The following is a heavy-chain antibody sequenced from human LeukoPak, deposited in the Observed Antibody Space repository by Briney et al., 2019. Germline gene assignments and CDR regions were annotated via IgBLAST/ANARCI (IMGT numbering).Heavy chain of an antibody. CDR2: IYYSGST. CDR1: GGSISSSSYY. CDR3: ARRKALQCSSTSCYGGFDY. D-gene: IGHD2-2*01. V-gene: IGHV4-39*07. Sequence: SETLSLTCTVSGGSISSSSYYWGWIRQPPGKGLEWIGSIYYSGSTYYNPSLKSRVTISVDTSKNQFSLKLSSVTAADTAVYYCARRKALQCSSTSCYGGFDYWGQGTLVTVSS. J-gene: IGHJ4*02.